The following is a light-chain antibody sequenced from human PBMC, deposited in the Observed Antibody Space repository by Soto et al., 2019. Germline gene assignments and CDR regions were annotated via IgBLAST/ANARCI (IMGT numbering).Light chain of an antibody. V-gene: IGLV7-43*01. CDR3: LLYYGDAHLV. CDR2: TTN. Sequence: QAVVTQEPSLTVSPGGTVTLTCASSTGAVTSGNYPSWFQQKPGQTPRTLIYTTNSRHSWTPARFSGSLLGGKAALTLTGAQPEDEAEYYCLLYYGDAHLVVGGGTKLTVL. J-gene: IGLJ3*02. CDR1: TGAVTSGNY.